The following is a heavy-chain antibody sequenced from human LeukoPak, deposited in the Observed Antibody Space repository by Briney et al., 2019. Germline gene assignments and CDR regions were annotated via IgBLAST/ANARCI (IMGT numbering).Heavy chain of an antibody. V-gene: IGHV3-20*04. CDR2: INWNGGRI. Sequence: GGSLRLSCAASGFTFDDHGMTWVRQAPGKGLEWVSGINWNGGRIDYAESVKGRFTISRDNTKNSLYLQMNSLRVEDTAFYYCARRFGELEPAFDTWGQGTMVTVSS. J-gene: IGHJ3*02. CDR3: ARRFGELEPAFDT. D-gene: IGHD3-10*01. CDR1: GFTFDDHG.